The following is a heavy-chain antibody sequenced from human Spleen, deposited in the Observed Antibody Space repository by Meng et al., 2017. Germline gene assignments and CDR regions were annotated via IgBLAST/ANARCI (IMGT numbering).Heavy chain of an antibody. Sequence: EVQLVESGGGLVKPGGSLSLCCAASGFTFSSYSMHWVRQAPGQGLEWVSSISSSSDYADSVKGRFTISRDNAKNSLYLQMNSLRAEDTAMYYCARGRVVVADTPSDYWGQGTLVTVSS. V-gene: IGHV3-21*01. J-gene: IGHJ4*02. CDR2: ISSSS. CDR3: ARGRVVVADTPSDY. CDR1: GFTFSSYS. D-gene: IGHD2-15*01.